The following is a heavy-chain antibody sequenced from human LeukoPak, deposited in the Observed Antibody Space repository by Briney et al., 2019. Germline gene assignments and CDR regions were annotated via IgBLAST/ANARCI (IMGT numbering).Heavy chain of an antibody. V-gene: IGHV4-61*02. CDR2: IYTSGST. CDR3: ASAPWEVRGR. D-gene: IGHD3-10*01. J-gene: IGHJ4*02. Sequence: LTWIGPIYTSGSTNYPPSLKSRVTISVDTSKNQLSLKLSSVTAADTAVYYCASAPWEVRGRWGQGTLVTVSS.